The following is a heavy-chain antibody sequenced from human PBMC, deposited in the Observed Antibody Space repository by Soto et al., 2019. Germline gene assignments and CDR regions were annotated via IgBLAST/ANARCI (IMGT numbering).Heavy chain of an antibody. CDR3: ARHQRDDASRKIDC. CDR2: INPADSDI. Sequence: GESLKISCQGSGYSFTSNWTGWVRQMPGKGLEWMGIINPADSDIKYSPSFQGQVTISADKSIGTAYLQWSSLKASDTAMYYCARHQRDDASRKIDCWGQGTLVTSPQ. J-gene: IGHJ4*02. V-gene: IGHV5-51*01. CDR1: GYSFTSNW. D-gene: IGHD3-16*01.